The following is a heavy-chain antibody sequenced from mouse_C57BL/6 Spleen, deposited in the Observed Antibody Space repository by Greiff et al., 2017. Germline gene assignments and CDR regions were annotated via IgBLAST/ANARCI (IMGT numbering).Heavy chain of an antibody. D-gene: IGHD2-1*01. V-gene: IGHV1-50*01. CDR3: ARLYLGYAMDY. CDR2: IDPSDSYT. J-gene: IGHJ4*01. Sequence: QVQLQQPGAELVKPGASVKLSCKASGYTFTSYWMQWVKQRPGQGLEWIGEIDPSDSYTNYNQKFKGKTTLTVDTSSSTAYMQLSSLTSEDSAVYYCARLYLGYAMDYWGQGTSVTVSS. CDR1: GYTFTSYW.